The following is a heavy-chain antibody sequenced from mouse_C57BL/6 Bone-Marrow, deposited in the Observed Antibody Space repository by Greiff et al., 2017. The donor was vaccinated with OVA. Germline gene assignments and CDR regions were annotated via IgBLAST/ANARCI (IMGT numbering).Heavy chain of an antibody. CDR1: GYTFTDYY. J-gene: IGHJ2*01. D-gene: IGHD2-1*01. CDR2: INPNNGGT. Sequence: EVQLQQSGPELVKPGASVKISCKASGYTFTDYYMNWVKQSHGKSLEWIGDINPNNGGTSYNQKFKGKATLTVDKSSSTAYMELLSLTSEDSAVYYCATLYGNYVGNYFDYWGQGTTLTVSS. V-gene: IGHV1-26*01. CDR3: ATLYGNYVGNYFDY.